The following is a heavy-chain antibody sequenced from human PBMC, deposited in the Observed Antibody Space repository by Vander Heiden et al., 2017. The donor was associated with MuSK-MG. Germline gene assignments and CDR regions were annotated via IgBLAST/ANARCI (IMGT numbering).Heavy chain of an antibody. D-gene: IGHD3-3*01. CDR2: IIPIFGTA. CDR1: GGTFSSYA. V-gene: IGHV1-69*06. J-gene: IGHJ3*02. Sequence: QVQLVQSGAEVKKPGSSVKVSCKASGGTFSSYAISWVRQAPGQGLEWMGGIIPIFGTANYAQKFQGRGTITADKSTSTAYRELSSLRSEDTAVYYCARGLRFLEWVDPSDAFDIWGQGTMVTVSS. CDR3: ARGLRFLEWVDPSDAFDI.